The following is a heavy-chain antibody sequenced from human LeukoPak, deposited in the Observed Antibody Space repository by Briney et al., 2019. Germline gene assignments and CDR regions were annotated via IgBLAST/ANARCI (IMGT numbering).Heavy chain of an antibody. CDR3: ARADYYDSSGD. Sequence: ASVKVSCKASGDTFTGNYIHWARQAPGQGLEWMGWINLKSGGTNYAQKFQDRVTVTRDRSISTAYMELSRLRSDDTAVYYCARADYYDSSGDWGQGTLVTVSS. CDR1: GDTFTGNY. J-gene: IGHJ4*02. CDR2: INLKSGGT. V-gene: IGHV1-2*02. D-gene: IGHD3-22*01.